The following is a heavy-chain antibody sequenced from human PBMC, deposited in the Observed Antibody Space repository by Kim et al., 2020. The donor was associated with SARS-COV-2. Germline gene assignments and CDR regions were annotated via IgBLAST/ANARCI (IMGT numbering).Heavy chain of an antibody. V-gene: IGHV1-3*01. J-gene: IGHJ6*02. D-gene: IGHD2-2*01. CDR1: GYTFTSYA. CDR3: ARDQGIYCSSTSCGYGMDV. CDR2: INAGNGNT. Sequence: ASVKVSCKASGYTFTSYAMHWVRQAPGQRLEWMGWINAGNGNTKYSQKFQGRVTITRDTSASTAYMELSSLRSEDTAVYYCARDQGIYCSSTSCGYGMDVWGQGTTVTVSS.